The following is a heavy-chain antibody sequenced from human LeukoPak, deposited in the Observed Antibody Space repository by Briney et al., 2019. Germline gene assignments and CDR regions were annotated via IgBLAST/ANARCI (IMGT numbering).Heavy chain of an antibody. CDR2: ISYDGSNK. D-gene: IGHD3-10*01. Sequence: GGSLRLSCAASGFTFSSYAMHWVRQAPGKGLEWVAVISYDGSNKYYADSVKGRFTISRDNSKNTLYLQMNSLRAEDTAVYYCARATGSGSYIVYYYCMDVWGQGTTVTVSS. J-gene: IGHJ6*02. V-gene: IGHV3-30-3*01. CDR3: ARATGSGSYIVYYYCMDV. CDR1: GFTFSSYA.